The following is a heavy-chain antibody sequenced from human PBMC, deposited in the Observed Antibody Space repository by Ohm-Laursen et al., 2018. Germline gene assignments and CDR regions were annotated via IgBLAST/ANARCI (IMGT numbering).Heavy chain of an antibody. Sequence: ATVKISCKASGYTFTGYYMHWVRQAPGHGLEWMGWINPNSGGTNYAQKFQGRVTMTRDTSISTAYMELSRLRSDDTAVYYCARESSGYSYGMDVWGQGTTVTVSS. CDR1: GYTFTGYY. J-gene: IGHJ6*02. CDR2: INPNSGGT. V-gene: IGHV1-2*02. CDR3: ARESSGYSYGMDV. D-gene: IGHD3-22*01.